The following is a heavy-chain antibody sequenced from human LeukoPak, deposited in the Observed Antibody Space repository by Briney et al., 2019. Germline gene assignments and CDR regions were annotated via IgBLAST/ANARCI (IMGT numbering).Heavy chain of an antibody. CDR2: IIPIFGTA. CDR3: ARDRDGDYFTWYFDL. D-gene: IGHD4-17*01. J-gene: IGHJ2*01. Sequence: ASVKVSCKASGGTFSSYAISWVRQAPGQGLEWMGRIIPIFGTANYAQKFQGRVTITTDESTSTAYMELNSLRSEDTAVYYCARDRDGDYFTWYFDLWGRGTLVTVSS. CDR1: GGTFSSYA. V-gene: IGHV1-69*05.